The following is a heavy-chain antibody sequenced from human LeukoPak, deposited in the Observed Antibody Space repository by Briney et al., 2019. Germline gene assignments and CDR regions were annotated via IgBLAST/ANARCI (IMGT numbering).Heavy chain of an antibody. CDR1: GYSFTSYW. V-gene: IGHV5-51*01. D-gene: IGHD3-10*01. J-gene: IGHJ3*02. CDR3: SLTTSGGSGSYAFDI. CDR2: IYPGDSDT. Sequence: RGESLKISCKGSGYSFTSYWIGWVRQMPGKGLEWMGIIYPGDSDTRYSPSFQGQVTISADKSISTAYLQWSSLKASDTAMYYCSLTTSGGSGSYAFDIWGQGTMVTVSS.